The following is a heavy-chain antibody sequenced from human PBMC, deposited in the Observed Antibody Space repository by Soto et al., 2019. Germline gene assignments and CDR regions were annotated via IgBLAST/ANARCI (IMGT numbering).Heavy chain of an antibody. CDR3: ARVSTVTNLDY. CDR1: GASIGSSY. J-gene: IGHJ4*01. V-gene: IGHV4-59*01. D-gene: IGHD4-17*01. CDR2: IFYSGST. Sequence: PSETLSLTCTVSGASIGSSYWTWVRQPPGKGLEWMGYIFYSGSTNYNPSLSGRVSMTVDTSKNQVSLNLRSVTAADTAVYYCARVSTVTNLDYWGHGMLVTVSS.